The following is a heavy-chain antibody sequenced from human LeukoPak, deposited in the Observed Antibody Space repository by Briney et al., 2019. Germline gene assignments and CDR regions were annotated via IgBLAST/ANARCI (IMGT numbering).Heavy chain of an antibody. CDR1: GGSFSNYA. D-gene: IGHD2-15*01. V-gene: IGHV1-69*04. Sequence: GASVKVSCKASGGSFSNYAFSWVRQAPGPGLEWMGRITPIVDIATYIQKFQGRVTITANKITSTAYMELSSLTSEDTAVYYCASGLGFCSGSDCTNLVKDYYYGMNVWGQGTTVTVSS. CDR2: ITPIVDIA. CDR3: ASGLGFCSGSDCTNLVKDYYYGMNV. J-gene: IGHJ6*02.